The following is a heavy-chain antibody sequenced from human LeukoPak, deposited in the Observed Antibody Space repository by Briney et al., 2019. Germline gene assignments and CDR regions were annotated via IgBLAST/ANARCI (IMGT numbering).Heavy chain of an antibody. V-gene: IGHV1-18*01. D-gene: IGHD3-10*01. CDR3: ARDADGSGTLLDY. Sequence: GSVKVSCKTSGYPXTNYGVTWVRQAPGQGLEWMGWINGDNGQTRYARKFQGRVTMATDTSTTTVYMEVRSLRYDDTASYYCARDADGSGTLLDYWGQGTSVTVSS. CDR2: INGDNGQT. J-gene: IGHJ4*02. CDR1: GYPXTNYG.